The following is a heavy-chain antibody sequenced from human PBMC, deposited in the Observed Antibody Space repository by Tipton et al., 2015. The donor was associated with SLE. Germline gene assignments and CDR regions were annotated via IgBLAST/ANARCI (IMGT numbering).Heavy chain of an antibody. J-gene: IGHJ5*02. CDR2: ISGLGTSM. D-gene: IGHD5-24*01. CDR3: ARGDGFNQSPFDL. CDR1: GSPFSHHD. V-gene: IGHV3-48*03. Sequence: SLRLSCGDEGSPFSHHDMNWVRQAPGSGLEWISYISGLGTSMYYTEAVKGRFTLSRDNARNSLYLQMHSLRAEDTGVYYCARGDGFNQSPFDLWGQGTLVTVSS.